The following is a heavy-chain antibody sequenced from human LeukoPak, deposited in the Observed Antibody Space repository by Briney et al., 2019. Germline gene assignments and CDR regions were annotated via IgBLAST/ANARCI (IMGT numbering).Heavy chain of an antibody. J-gene: IGHJ3*02. V-gene: IGHV3-21*01. CDR1: GFTFSSYS. Sequence: GGSLRLSCAASGFTFSSYSMNWVRQAPGKGLEWVSAISSSSSYIYYADSVKGRFTISRDNAKNSLYLQMNSLRAEDTAVYHCARDMVWGHDIVVVPAALDAFDIWGQGTMVTVSS. D-gene: IGHD2-2*01. CDR2: ISSSSSYI. CDR3: ARDMVWGHDIVVVPAALDAFDI.